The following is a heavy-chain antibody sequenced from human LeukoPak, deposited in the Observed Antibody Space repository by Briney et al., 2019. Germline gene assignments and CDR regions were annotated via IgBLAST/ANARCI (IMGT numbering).Heavy chain of an antibody. J-gene: IGHJ4*02. CDR3: AKGKRASGYYDSSGFY. V-gene: IGHV3-23*01. CDR1: GFTFSSYA. D-gene: IGHD3-22*01. Sequence: GGSLRLSCAASGFTFSSYAMSWVRQAPGKGLEWVSAISGSGGSTYYADSVKGRFTISRDNSKNTLYLQMNSLRAEDTAVYYCAKGKRASGYYDSSGFYWGQGTLVTVSS. CDR2: ISGSGGST.